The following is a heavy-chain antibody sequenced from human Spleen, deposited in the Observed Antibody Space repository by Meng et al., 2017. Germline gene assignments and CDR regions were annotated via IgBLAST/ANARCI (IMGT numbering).Heavy chain of an antibody. CDR2: ISAYNGNT. CDR3: ARGGIVVLPAAIMQDFFGMDV. D-gene: IGHD2-2*02. V-gene: IGHV1-18*01. CDR1: GYTFTSYG. J-gene: IGHJ6*02. Sequence: ASVKVSCKASGYTFTSYGISWVRQAPGQGLEWMGWISAYNGNTNYAQKLQGRVTMTTDTSTSTAYMELRSLRSDDTAVYYCARGGIVVLPAAIMQDFFGMDVWGQGTTVTVSS.